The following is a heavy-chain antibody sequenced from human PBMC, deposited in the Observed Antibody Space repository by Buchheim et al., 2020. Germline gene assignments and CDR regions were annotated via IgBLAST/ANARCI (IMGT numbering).Heavy chain of an antibody. CDR2: ISYDGSNK. Sequence: QVQLVESGGGVVQPGRSLRLSCAASGFTFSSYAMHWVRQAPGKGLEWVAVISYDGSNKYYADSVKGRFTISRDNSKNTLYLQMNSLRAEDTAVYYCARDHCGGDCYHLYYYYGMDVWGQGTT. V-gene: IGHV3-30-3*01. CDR3: ARDHCGGDCYHLYYYYGMDV. CDR1: GFTFSSYA. J-gene: IGHJ6*02. D-gene: IGHD2-21*01.